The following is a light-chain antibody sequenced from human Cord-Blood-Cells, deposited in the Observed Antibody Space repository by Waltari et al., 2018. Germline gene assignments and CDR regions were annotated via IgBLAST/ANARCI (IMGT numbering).Light chain of an antibody. J-gene: IGLJ3*02. V-gene: IGLV2-14*01. Sequence: QSALTQPASVSGSPGQSITISCTGTSSDVGGYNYVSWYQQHPAKAPKLMIYDVSKRPSGVSSRFSGSKSGNTASLTISGLQAEDEADYYCSSYTSSSTSWVFGGGTKLTVL. CDR2: DVS. CDR1: SSDVGGYNY. CDR3: SSYTSSSTSWV.